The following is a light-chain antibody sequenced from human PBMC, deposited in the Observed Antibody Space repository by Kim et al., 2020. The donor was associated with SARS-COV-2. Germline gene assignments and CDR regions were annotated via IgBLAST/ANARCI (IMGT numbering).Light chain of an antibody. CDR3: QQYGSSPHT. CDR2: GAS. J-gene: IGKJ2*01. Sequence: LSPREQTPHSCRGSQSFCNMYFVWSQQNPGRAPRLLMYGASSRATGIPDRLRGSGSGTDFTLTIRRLEPGDFAVYYCQQYGSSPHTFGQGTKLEI. V-gene: IGKV3-20*01. CDR1: QSFCNMY.